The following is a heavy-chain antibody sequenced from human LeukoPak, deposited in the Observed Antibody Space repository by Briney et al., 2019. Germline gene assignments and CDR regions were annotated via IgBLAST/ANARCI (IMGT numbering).Heavy chain of an antibody. Sequence: ASVKVSCKASGYTFTSYYMHWVRQAPGQGLEWMGIINPSGGSTSYAQKFQGRVTMTRDMSTSTVYMELSSLRSEDTAVYYCARDSFTGDHYDYWGQGTLVTVSS. V-gene: IGHV1-46*01. D-gene: IGHD4-17*01. CDR3: ARDSFTGDHYDY. CDR2: INPSGGST. CDR1: GYTFTSYY. J-gene: IGHJ4*02.